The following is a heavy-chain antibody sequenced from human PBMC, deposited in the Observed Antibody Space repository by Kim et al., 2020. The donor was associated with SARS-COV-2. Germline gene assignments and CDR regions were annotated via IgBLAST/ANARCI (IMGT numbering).Heavy chain of an antibody. Sequence: GGSLRLSCAASGFSFSTYGMHWVRQAPGKGLEWVAMIWNDGSNTYYADSVKGRCTISRDNAKNKLYLQMNSLRAEDTAVYYCATELDWISAFDIWGQGTMVSVSS. V-gene: IGHV3-33*01. CDR1: GFSFSTYG. CDR3: ATELDWISAFDI. CDR2: IWNDGSNT. J-gene: IGHJ3*02. D-gene: IGHD2-8*02.